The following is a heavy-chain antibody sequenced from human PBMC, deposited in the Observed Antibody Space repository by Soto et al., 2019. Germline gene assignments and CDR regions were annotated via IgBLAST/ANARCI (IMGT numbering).Heavy chain of an antibody. V-gene: IGHV1-18*01. Sequence: ASVKVSCKASGCTFTSYGISWVRQAPGQGLEWMGWISAYNGNTNYAQKLQGRVTMTTDTSTSTAYMELRSLRSDDTAVYYCASLGYCSSTSCEEPYYYYYMDVWGKGTTVTGSS. D-gene: IGHD2-2*01. CDR2: ISAYNGNT. J-gene: IGHJ6*03. CDR3: ASLGYCSSTSCEEPYYYYYMDV. CDR1: GCTFTSYG.